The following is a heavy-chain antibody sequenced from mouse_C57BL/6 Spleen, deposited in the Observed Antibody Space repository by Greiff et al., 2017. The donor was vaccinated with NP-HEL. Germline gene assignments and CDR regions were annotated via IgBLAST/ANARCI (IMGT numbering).Heavy chain of an antibody. CDR3: AREIGGETARAPFAY. Sequence: EVQGVESGGGLVKPGGSLKLSCAASGFTFSSYAMSWVRQTPEKRLEWVATISDGGSYTYYPDNVKGRFTISRDNAKNNLYLQMSHLKSEDTAMYYCAREIGGETARAPFAYWGQGTLVTVSA. CDR2: ISDGGSYT. D-gene: IGHD3-2*01. CDR1: GFTFSSYA. V-gene: IGHV5-4*01. J-gene: IGHJ3*01.